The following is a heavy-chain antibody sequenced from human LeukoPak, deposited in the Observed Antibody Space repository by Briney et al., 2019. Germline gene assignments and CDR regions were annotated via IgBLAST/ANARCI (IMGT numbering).Heavy chain of an antibody. Sequence: GSVKVSCKASGYTFTGYFIHWVRQAPGQGLEWMGWINPNNGDTQYAQRFQDRVTMTRDTSISTAYMELSRLTSDDMAVYYCARTMSYNWRIDYWGQGTLVTVSS. D-gene: IGHD3-10*01. J-gene: IGHJ4*02. V-gene: IGHV1-2*02. CDR2: INPNNGDT. CDR1: GYTFTGYF. CDR3: ARTMSYNWRIDY.